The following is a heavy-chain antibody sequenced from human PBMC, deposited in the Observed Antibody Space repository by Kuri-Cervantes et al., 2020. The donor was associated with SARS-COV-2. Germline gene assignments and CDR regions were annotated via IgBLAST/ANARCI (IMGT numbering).Heavy chain of an antibody. J-gene: IGHJ5*02. V-gene: IGHV4-39*07. CDR2: IYYSGST. CDR1: GFSLTTSGMC. Sequence: LVKPTQTLTLTCTFSGFSLTTSGMCVAWIRQPPGKGLEWIGSIYYSGSTYYNPSLKSRVTISVDTSKNQFSLKLSSVTAADTAVYYCARQQILHDIVVVPADQGGWFDPWGQGTLVTVSS. D-gene: IGHD2-2*01. CDR3: ARQQILHDIVVVPADQGGWFDP.